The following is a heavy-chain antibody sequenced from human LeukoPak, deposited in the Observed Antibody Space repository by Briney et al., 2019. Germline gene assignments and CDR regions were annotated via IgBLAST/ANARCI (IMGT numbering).Heavy chain of an antibody. CDR3: ARDVVTGSGWYDY. CDR2: INPSGGST. D-gene: IGHD6-19*01. V-gene: IGHV1-46*01. CDR1: GYTFTGYY. Sequence: ASVKVSCKASGYTFTGYYMHWVRQAPGQGLEWMGWINPSGGSTSYAQKFQGRVTMTRDTSTSTVYMELSSLGSEDTAVYYCARDVVTGSGWYDYWGQGTLVTVSS. J-gene: IGHJ4*02.